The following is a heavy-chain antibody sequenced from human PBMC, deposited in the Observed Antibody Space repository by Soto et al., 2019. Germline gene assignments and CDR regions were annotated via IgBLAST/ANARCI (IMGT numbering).Heavy chain of an antibody. CDR2: INHSGST. CDR1: GGSISSGTYY. J-gene: IGHJ4*02. V-gene: IGHV4-39*07. CDR3: ARFPFDSNDWTNPRYFDI. Sequence: SETLSLTCSVSGGSISSGTYYWTWIRQHPGKGLEWIGDINHSGSTNYSPSLKSRVTMSVNTSKNQFSLKLTSVTAADTALYYCARFPFDSNDWTNPRYFDIWGQGTLVTVSS. D-gene: IGHD3-22*01.